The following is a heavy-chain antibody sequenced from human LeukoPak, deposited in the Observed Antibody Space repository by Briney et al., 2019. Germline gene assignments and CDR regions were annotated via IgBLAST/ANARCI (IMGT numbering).Heavy chain of an antibody. CDR2: ISYDGSNK. J-gene: IGHJ4*02. D-gene: IGHD4-17*01. V-gene: IGHV3-30-3*01. CDR3: ARGPTTVTFGY. CDR1: GFTFSSYA. Sequence: GGSLRLSWAASGFTFSSYAMHWVRQAPGKGLEWVAVISYDGSNKYYADSVKGRFTISRDNSKNTLYLQMNSLRAEDTAVYYCARGPTTVTFGYWGQGTLVTVSS.